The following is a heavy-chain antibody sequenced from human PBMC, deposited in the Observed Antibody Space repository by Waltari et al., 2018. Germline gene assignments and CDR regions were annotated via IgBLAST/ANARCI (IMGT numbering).Heavy chain of an antibody. D-gene: IGHD2-2*01. CDR2: ISAYNGNT. Sequence: QVQLVQSGAEVKKPGASVKVSCKASGYTFTSYGISWVRQAPGQGLEWMGWISAYNGNTNYAQKRKGRATMTTDTSTSTAYMELRSLRSDDTAVYYCARHGVYQLPHYYYGMDVWGQGTTVTVSS. CDR1: GYTFTSYG. J-gene: IGHJ6*02. CDR3: ARHGVYQLPHYYYGMDV. V-gene: IGHV1-18*01.